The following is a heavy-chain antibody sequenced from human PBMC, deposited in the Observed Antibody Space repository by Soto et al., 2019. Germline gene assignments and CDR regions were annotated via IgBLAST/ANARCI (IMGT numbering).Heavy chain of an antibody. V-gene: IGHV3-11*06. Sequence: VGSLRLSCAASGFTFSDYYMSWIRQAPGKGPEWVSYISSSSSYTNYADSVKSRFTISRDNARNSLYLQMNSLRAEDTAVYYCARTRSGPDDYWGQGTLVTVSS. CDR2: ISSSSSYT. D-gene: IGHD3-10*01. J-gene: IGHJ4*02. CDR1: GFTFSDYY. CDR3: ARTRSGPDDY.